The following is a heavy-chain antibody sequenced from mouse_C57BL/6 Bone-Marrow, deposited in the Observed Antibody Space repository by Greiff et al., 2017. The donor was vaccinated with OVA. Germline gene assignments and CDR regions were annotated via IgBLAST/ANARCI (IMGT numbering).Heavy chain of an antibody. V-gene: IGHV1-72*01. CDR1: GYTFTSYW. Sequence: QVQLQQPGAELVKPGASVKLSCKASGYTFTSYWMHWVKQRPGRGLEWIGRIDPNSGGTKYNEKFKSKATLTVDKPSSTAYMQLSSLTSEDSAVYYGARSITTVVPHWYFDVWGTGTTVTVSS. D-gene: IGHD1-1*01. CDR2: IDPNSGGT. CDR3: ARSITTVVPHWYFDV. J-gene: IGHJ1*03.